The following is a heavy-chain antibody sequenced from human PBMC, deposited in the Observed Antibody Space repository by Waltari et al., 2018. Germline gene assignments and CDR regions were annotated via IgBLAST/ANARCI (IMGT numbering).Heavy chain of an antibody. CDR2: IGSSSTYT. CDR3: ASHPEDFYYYMDV. V-gene: IGHV3-21*06. Sequence: EVQLVESGGGLVKPGGSLRLSCAASGFRFNAYTMNWVRQTPGKGLVWVSSIGSSSTYTYYADSVKGRFTISRDNAANSLYLEMNALRPDDTGVYYCASHPEDFYYYMDVWGKGTTVTVSS. J-gene: IGHJ6*03. CDR1: GFRFNAYT.